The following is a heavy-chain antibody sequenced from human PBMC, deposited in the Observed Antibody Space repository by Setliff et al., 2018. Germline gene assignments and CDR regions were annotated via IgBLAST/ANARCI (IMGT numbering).Heavy chain of an antibody. D-gene: IGHD3-3*01. V-gene: IGHV4-39*07. CDR3: RFWSGYYKNDY. Sequence: KSSETLSLTCSVSGGSISSGSYYWGWIRQSPGKGLEWIGSMYCSGSTYYNPSLKGRVTLSVDTTKNQFSLKLTSMTAADMAVYYCRFWSGYYKNDYWAQGTLVTVSS. CDR1: GGSISSGSYY. CDR2: MYCSGST. J-gene: IGHJ4*02.